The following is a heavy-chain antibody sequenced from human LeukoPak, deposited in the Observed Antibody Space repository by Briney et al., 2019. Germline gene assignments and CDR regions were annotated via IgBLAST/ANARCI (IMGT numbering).Heavy chain of an antibody. V-gene: IGHV3-53*01. CDR3: ARGGSVGSYYYFDY. CDR2: IYSGGNT. CDR1: GFTVRNTY. J-gene: IGHJ4*02. Sequence: GGSLRLSCAASGFTVRNTYMTWVRQAPGKGLEWVSVIYSGGNTYYADSVKGRFTTSRDNSKNTLFLQMNSLRAEDTAVYFCARGGSVGSYYYFDYWGQGTLVTLSS. D-gene: IGHD1-26*01.